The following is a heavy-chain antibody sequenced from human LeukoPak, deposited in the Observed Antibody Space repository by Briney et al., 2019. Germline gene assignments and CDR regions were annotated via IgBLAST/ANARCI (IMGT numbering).Heavy chain of an antibody. V-gene: IGHV3-11*06. J-gene: IGHJ4*02. D-gene: IGHD3-16*01. Sequence: KPGGSLRLSCAASGFTFSDYYMSWIRQAPGKGLEWLSYISRTSTVTNYADSVKGRSSISRDNARNSLYLQMNSLRVEDTAVYYCVKDAGRAGGDNWGQGTLVTVSS. CDR3: VKDAGRAGGDN. CDR1: GFTFSDYY. CDR2: ISRTSTVT.